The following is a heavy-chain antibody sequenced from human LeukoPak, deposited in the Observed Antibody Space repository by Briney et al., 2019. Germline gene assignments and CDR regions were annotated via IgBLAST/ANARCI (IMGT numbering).Heavy chain of an antibody. Sequence: GASLRLPCAASGFPFSSYPMSWDRQAPGKGMEWVSAFSVSGGSTYYADSVKGRFTISRDNSKNSLYLQMTSLRAEDTAVYYCAKEGVSTGTRRGPGDYWGQGTLVTVSS. CDR3: AKEGVSTGTRRGPGDY. J-gene: IGHJ4*02. CDR2: FSVSGGST. CDR1: GFPFSSYP. D-gene: IGHD1-7*01. V-gene: IGHV3-23*01.